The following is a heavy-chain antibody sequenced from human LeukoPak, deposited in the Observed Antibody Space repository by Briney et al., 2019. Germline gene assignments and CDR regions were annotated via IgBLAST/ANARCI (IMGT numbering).Heavy chain of an antibody. CDR3: ARADFTGYSSSPPAEYFQH. J-gene: IGHJ1*01. CDR1: GYTFTSYG. CDR2: ISAYNGNT. D-gene: IGHD6-13*01. Sequence: ASVKVSCKASGYTFTSYGISWVRQAPGQGLEWMGWISAYNGNTNYAQKLQGRVTMTTDTSTSTAYMELRSLRSDDTAVYYCARADFTGYSSSPPAEYFQHWGQGTLVTVSS. V-gene: IGHV1-18*01.